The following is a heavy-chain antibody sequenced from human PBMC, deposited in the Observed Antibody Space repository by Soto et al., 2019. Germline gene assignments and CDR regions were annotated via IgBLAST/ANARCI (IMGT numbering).Heavy chain of an antibody. CDR1: GYTFTGYY. CDR3: ARRKGQLTLGRDYYYYGMDV. Sequence: QVQLVQSGAEVKKPGASVKVSCKASGYTFTGYYMHWVRQAPGQGLEWMGIINPSGGSTSYAQKFQGRVTMNRDTSTSTVYMELSSLRSEDTAVYYCARRKGQLTLGRDYYYYGMDVWGQGTTVTVSS. J-gene: IGHJ6*02. CDR2: INPSGGST. V-gene: IGHV1-46*01. D-gene: IGHD2-2*01.